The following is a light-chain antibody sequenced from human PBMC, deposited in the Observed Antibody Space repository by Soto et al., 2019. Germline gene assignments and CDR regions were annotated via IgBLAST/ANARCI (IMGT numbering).Light chain of an antibody. CDR1: QSVSSN. Sequence: EIVMTQSPATLSVSPGERATLSCRASQSVSSNLAWYQQKPGQAPRLLIYGAPTRATGIPARFSGSGSGTEFTLTISSLQSEDFAVYYCQQYNNWLPITFGQGTRLEIK. CDR2: GAP. V-gene: IGKV3-15*01. J-gene: IGKJ5*01. CDR3: QQYNNWLPIT.